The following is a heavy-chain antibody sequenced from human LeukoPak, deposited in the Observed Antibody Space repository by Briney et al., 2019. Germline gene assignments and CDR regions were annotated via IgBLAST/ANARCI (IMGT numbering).Heavy chain of an antibody. Sequence: SETLSLTCTVSGGSISSSGYCWGWIRQPPGKGLEWIGSIDYSGNTNYNPSLKSRVTIAVDMSKNQFSLKLSSVTAADTAVYYCARVRLPPYYYYYMDVWGKGTTVTVSS. CDR3: ARVRLPPYYYYYMDV. D-gene: IGHD5-18*01. CDR1: GGSISSSGYC. J-gene: IGHJ6*03. V-gene: IGHV4-39*01. CDR2: IDYSGNT.